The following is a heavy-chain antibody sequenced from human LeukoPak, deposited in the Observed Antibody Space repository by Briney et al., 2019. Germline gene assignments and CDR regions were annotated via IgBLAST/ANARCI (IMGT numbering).Heavy chain of an antibody. CDR3: AKDGQWVTSFYDPFMYV. CDR2: MSYDGNNK. V-gene: IGHV3-30*18. J-gene: IGHJ6*03. CDR1: GFTFSSYG. Sequence: GGSLRLSCAASGFTFSSYGMHWVRQAPGKGLEWVAVMSYDGNNKYYADSVKGRFTISRDNSKNTLYLQMNSLRAEDTAVCYCAKDGQWVTSFYDPFMYVWGKGTQCTVSS. D-gene: IGHD5/OR15-5a*01.